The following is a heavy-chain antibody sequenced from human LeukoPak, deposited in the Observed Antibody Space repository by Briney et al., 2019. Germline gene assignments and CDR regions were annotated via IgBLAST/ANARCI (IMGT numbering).Heavy chain of an antibody. J-gene: IGHJ4*02. CDR2: ISSSSSYI. D-gene: IGHD3-10*01. CDR1: GFTFSSYS. Sequence: PGGSLRLSCAASGFTFSSYSMNWVRQAPGKGLEWVSSISSSSSYIYYADSVKGRFTISRDNAKNSLYLQMNSLRAEDTAVYYCARGPSGYGSGSYYIADYWGQGTLVTVSS. V-gene: IGHV3-21*01. CDR3: ARGPSGYGSGSYYIADY.